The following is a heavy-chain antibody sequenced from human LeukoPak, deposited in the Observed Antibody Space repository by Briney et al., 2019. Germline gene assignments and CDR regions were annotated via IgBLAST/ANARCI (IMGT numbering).Heavy chain of an antibody. V-gene: IGHV1-69*05. D-gene: IGHD3-3*01. CDR3: ARGPYYDFWSGNFDY. CDR1: GGTFSSYA. J-gene: IGHJ4*02. Sequence: SVKVSCKASGGTFSSYAISWVRQAPGQGLEWMGRIIPIFGTANYAQKFQGRVTITTDESTSTAYMELSSLGSEDTAVYYCARGPYYDFWSGNFDYWGQGTLVTVSS. CDR2: IIPIFGTA.